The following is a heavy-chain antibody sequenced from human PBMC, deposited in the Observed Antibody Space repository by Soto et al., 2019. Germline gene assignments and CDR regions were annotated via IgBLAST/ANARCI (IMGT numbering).Heavy chain of an antibody. CDR3: AREGTADWGYHFDY. CDR2: IYYSGST. CDR1: GGSISSSSYY. J-gene: IGHJ4*02. D-gene: IGHD7-27*01. V-gene: IGHV4-39*07. Sequence: SETLSLTCTVSGGSISSSSYYWGWIRQPPGKGLEWIGSIYYSGSTYYNPSLKSRVTISVDTSKNQFSLKLSSVTAADTAVYYCAREGTADWGYHFDYWGQRTLVTVSS.